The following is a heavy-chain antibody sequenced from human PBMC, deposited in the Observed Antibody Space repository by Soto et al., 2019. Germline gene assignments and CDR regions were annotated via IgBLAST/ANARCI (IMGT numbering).Heavy chain of an antibody. Sequence: GGSLRLSCAASGFTFSNYVMSWVRQAPGKGLEWVSGISDNGNKTFYADSVKGRFTISRDNSKNTLYLQMNSLRAEDTAVYYCARDRNDFWSGYYYYMDVWGKGTTVTVSS. CDR2: ISDNGNKT. CDR1: GFTFSNYV. V-gene: IGHV3-23*01. D-gene: IGHD3-3*01. J-gene: IGHJ6*03. CDR3: ARDRNDFWSGYYYYMDV.